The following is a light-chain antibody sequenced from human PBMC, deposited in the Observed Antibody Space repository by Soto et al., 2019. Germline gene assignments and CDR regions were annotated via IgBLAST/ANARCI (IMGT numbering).Light chain of an antibody. CDR1: QSVSSSY. CDR2: GAS. CDR3: QQYGSSPPIT. J-gene: IGKJ5*01. Sequence: DIVLTQSPGTLSLSPGERATLSCRASQSVSSSYLAWYQQKPGQAPRLLVYGASSRATGIPARFSGSGSGTDFTLTISRLEPEDFAVYYCQQYGSSPPITFGQGTRLEI. V-gene: IGKV3-20*01.